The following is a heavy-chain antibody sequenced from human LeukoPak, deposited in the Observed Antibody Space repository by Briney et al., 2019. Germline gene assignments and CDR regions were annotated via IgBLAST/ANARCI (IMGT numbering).Heavy chain of an antibody. D-gene: IGHD5-12*01. CDR3: ARGGSGYDFGSYYYYYYMDV. V-gene: IGHV4-59*01. CDR1: GGSISSYY. J-gene: IGHJ6*03. CDR2: IYYSGST. Sequence: SETLSLTCTVSGGSISSYYWSWIRQPPGKGLEWIGYIYYSGSTNYTPSLKSRVAISVDTSKSQFSLKLSSVTAADTAVYYCARGGSGYDFGSYYYYYYMDVWGKGTTVTVSS.